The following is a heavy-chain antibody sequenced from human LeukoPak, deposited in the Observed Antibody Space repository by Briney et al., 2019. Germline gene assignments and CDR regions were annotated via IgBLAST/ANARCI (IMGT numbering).Heavy chain of an antibody. Sequence: SGPTLVNPTQTLTLTCTFSGLSLRISGVGVGWLRQPPGKALEWLALIYWDDEKRYSPSLKSRLTITKDTSKNQVVLTMTNMDPVDTATYYCAVPPLGLAHYYFDSWGQGTLVTVSS. CDR1: GLSLRISGVG. D-gene: IGHD6-19*01. V-gene: IGHV2-5*02. CDR3: AVPPLGLAHYYFDS. CDR2: IYWDDEK. J-gene: IGHJ4*02.